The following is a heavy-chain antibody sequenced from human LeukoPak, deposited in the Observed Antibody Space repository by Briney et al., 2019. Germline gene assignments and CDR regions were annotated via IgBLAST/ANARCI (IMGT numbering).Heavy chain of an antibody. D-gene: IGHD3-10*01. CDR2: IYSGGST. CDR3: AKGYGARTYETFDI. V-gene: IGHV4-4*07. J-gene: IGHJ3*02. CDR1: GDSINNYY. Sequence: SSETLSLTCTVSGDSINNYYWSWIRQPAGQGLEWIGRIYSGGSTDFNPSLKGRVTMSVDTSKNQFSLKLSSVTAADTAVYYCAKGYGARTYETFDIGGQGTMVTVSS.